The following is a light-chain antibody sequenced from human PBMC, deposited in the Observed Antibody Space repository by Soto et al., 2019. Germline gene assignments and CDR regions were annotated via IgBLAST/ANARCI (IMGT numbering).Light chain of an antibody. J-gene: IGKJ1*01. CDR3: QQDNNWPT. CDR1: QSVSSN. V-gene: IGKV3-15*01. Sequence: EIVMTQSPATLSVSPGERATLSCRASQSVSSNLAWYQQKPGQAPSLLIYGAPTRATGIPARFRGSGSGTEFTLTISSLQSEDFAVYYCQQDNNWPTFGQGTKVEIK. CDR2: GAP.